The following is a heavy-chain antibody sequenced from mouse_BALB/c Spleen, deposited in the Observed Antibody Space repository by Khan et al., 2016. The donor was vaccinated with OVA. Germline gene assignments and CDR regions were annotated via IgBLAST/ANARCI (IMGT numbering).Heavy chain of an antibody. CDR2: FYPGIGSI. CDR1: GYTFTEYI. J-gene: IGHJ4*01. CDR3: ARQIYDGNYNYAMDY. V-gene: IGHV1-62-2*01. D-gene: IGHD2-1*01. Sequence: VQLQESGAGLVKPGASVKLSCKASGYTFTEYIIHWVKQRSGQGLEWIGWFYPGIGSIEYNEKFKDKATLTADKSSSTVYMELSRLTSDDSAVYFCARQIYDGNYNYAMDYWGQGTSVTVSS.